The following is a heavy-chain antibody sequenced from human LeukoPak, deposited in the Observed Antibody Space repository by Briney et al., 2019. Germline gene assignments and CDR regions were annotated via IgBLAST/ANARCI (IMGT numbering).Heavy chain of an antibody. J-gene: IGHJ4*02. CDR3: ARTGSTVTMLYPFDH. CDR2: TYYSGST. CDR1: GGSIRSYY. D-gene: IGHD4-17*01. Sequence: SETLSLTCTVSGGSIRSYYWSWIRQPPGKGLEWIGYTYYSGSTNYNPSLKSRVSISVDTSKNQFSLKLSSVTAADTAVYYCARTGSTVTMLYPFDHWGQGTLVTVSS. V-gene: IGHV4-59*01.